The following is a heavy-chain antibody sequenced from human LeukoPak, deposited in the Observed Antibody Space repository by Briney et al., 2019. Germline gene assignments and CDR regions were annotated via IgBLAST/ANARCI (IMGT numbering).Heavy chain of an antibody. CDR1: GGSISSSSYY. V-gene: IGHV4-39*07. Sequence: SETLSLTCTVSGGSISSSSYYWGWIRQPPGKGLEWIGSIYYSGRTYFNPSLKGRVTISVDTSKNQFSLKLSSVTDADTAVYYCARGGDRESGYYTLFDYWGQGTLVTVSS. CDR3: ARGGDRESGYYTLFDY. J-gene: IGHJ4*02. D-gene: IGHD3-3*01. CDR2: IYYSGRT.